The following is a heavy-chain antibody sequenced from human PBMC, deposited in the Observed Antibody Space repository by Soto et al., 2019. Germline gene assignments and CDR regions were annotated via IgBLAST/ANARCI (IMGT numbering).Heavy chain of an antibody. D-gene: IGHD2-2*01. CDR3: AKDRSSTSCYAFDY. J-gene: IGHJ4*02. Sequence: GGSLRLSCAASGFTFRSYAMSWVRQAPGKGPEWVSAIGGSSGSTDYADSVKGRFTISRDNSKNTLFLQMNSLRAEDTAVYYCAKDRSSTSCYAFDYWGQGILVTVSS. CDR1: GFTFRSYA. CDR2: IGGSSGST. V-gene: IGHV3-23*01.